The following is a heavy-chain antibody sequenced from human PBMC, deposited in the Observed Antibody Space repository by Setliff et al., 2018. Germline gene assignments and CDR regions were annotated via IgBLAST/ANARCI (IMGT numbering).Heavy chain of an antibody. CDR1: GYTFTDYG. CDR2: ISPYTGNT. CDR3: ALSSLSICSGGNCPNVFDV. D-gene: IGHD2-15*01. V-gene: IGHV1-18*01. J-gene: IGHJ3*01. Sequence: ASVKVSCKASGYTFTDYGISWVRQAPGQGLEWMGWISPYTGNTFYAPQFQGRVIMTTDTSAKTAYMELRSLRSDDTAVYFCALSSLSICSGGNCPNVFDVWGQGTMVTVSS.